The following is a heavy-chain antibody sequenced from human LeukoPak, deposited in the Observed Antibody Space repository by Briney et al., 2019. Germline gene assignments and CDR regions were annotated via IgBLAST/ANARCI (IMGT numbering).Heavy chain of an antibody. CDR3: ARESYYDSSGLDY. Sequence: SETLSLTCAVCGGSFSGYYWSWIRQPPGKGLEWIGEINHSGSTNYNPSLKSRVTMSVDTSKNQFSLKLSSVTAADTAVYYCARESYYDSSGLDYWGQGTLVTVSS. D-gene: IGHD3-22*01. CDR1: GGSFSGYY. V-gene: IGHV4-34*01. CDR2: INHSGST. J-gene: IGHJ4*02.